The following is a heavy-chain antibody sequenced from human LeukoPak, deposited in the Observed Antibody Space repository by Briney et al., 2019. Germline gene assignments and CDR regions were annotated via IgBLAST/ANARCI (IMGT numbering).Heavy chain of an antibody. CDR1: GFTFDTYS. V-gene: IGHV3-21*01. J-gene: IGHJ2*01. CDR2: ISSSSSYI. CDR3: ARVPGTSGGHWYFDL. Sequence: GGSLRLSCAASGFTFDTYSMNWVRQAPGKGLEWVSSISSSSSYIYYADSVKGRFTISRDNAKNSLYLQMNSLRAEDSAVYHCARVPGTSGGHWYFDLWGRGTLVTVSS. D-gene: IGHD1/OR15-1a*01.